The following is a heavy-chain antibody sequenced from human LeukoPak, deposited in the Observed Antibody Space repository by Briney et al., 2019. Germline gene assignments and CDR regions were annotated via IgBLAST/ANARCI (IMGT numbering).Heavy chain of an antibody. CDR3: ARDYYDSSGYYGFGY. J-gene: IGHJ4*02. CDR2: ISSSSSTI. CDR1: GFTFSSYS. D-gene: IGHD3-22*01. Sequence: GGSLRLSCAASGFTFSSYSMNWVRQAPGKGLEWVSYISSSSSTIYYADSVKGRFTISRDNAKNSLYLQMNSLRAEDTAVYYCARDYYDSSGYYGFGYWGQGTLVTVSS. V-gene: IGHV3-48*04.